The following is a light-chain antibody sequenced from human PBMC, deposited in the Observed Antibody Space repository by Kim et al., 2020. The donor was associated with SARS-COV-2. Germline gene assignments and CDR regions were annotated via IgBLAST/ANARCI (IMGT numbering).Light chain of an antibody. J-gene: IGLJ3*02. Sequence: GQRITISCSGSRSNIGSNYVYWYQQFPGTAPKLLIYSSTQRPSGVPDRFSGSKSGTSASLAISGLRSEDEADYYCATWDDRLSGWVFGGGTQLTVL. CDR1: RSNIGSNY. CDR3: ATWDDRLSGWV. V-gene: IGLV1-47*02. CDR2: SST.